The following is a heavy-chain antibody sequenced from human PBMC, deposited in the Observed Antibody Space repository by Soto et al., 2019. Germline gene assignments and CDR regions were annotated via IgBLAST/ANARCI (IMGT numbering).Heavy chain of an antibody. V-gene: IGHV4-34*12. D-gene: IGHD3-22*01. CDR3: ARPHYDSNTFYSFFDY. CDR2: IFHGGGT. CDR1: DTSFSGYY. Sequence: PSETLSLTCAVYDTSFSGYYWSWILQPPGKGLEWIGEIFHGGGTDYSPSLKSRVTISVDTSKNQFSLELSSVTAADTAVYYCARPHYDSNTFYSFFDYWGQGTLVTVYS. J-gene: IGHJ4*02.